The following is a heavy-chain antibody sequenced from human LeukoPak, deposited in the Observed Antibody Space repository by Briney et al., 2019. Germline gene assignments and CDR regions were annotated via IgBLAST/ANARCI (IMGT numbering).Heavy chain of an antibody. J-gene: IGHJ4*02. V-gene: IGHV4-59*08. Sequence: PSETLSLTCSVSGGSISSYYWGWIRQPQGQGLEWIGYIYYSGSTNYNPSLKSRVTISVDTSKNQFSLKLSSVTAADTAVYYCARNDSPDCGGDCYGYWGQGTLVTVSS. D-gene: IGHD2-21*01. CDR2: IYYSGST. CDR3: ARNDSPDCGGDCYGY. CDR1: GGSISSYY.